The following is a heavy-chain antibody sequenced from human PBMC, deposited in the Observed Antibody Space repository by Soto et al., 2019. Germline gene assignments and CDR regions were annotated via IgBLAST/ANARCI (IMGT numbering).Heavy chain of an antibody. J-gene: IGHJ5*02. D-gene: IGHD3-3*02. CDR1: GDSIISSDFH. CDR2: IFYLGSS. CDR3: AGHSLALRKNNWFDP. Sequence: PSETLSLTCTVSGDSIISSDFHWGWVRQPPGKGLEWIGSIFYLGSSYYNPSLKSRVTMSVDTSKNQFSLRLRSVTAADTALYFCAGHSLALRKNNWFDPWGQGIMVTVSS. V-gene: IGHV4-39*01.